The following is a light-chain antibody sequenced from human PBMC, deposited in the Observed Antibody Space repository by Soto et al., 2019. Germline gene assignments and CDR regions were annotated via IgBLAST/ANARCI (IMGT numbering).Light chain of an antibody. CDR3: ASWDDSLKSPV. Sequence: QSVLSQPPSASGTPGQTVTISCSGSRSNIGRKIVNWYQQLPGTPPKLLIYSNIQRPSGVPDRFSASKSGTSASLAISGLQSDDEANYHCASWDDSLKSPVFGGGTKLTVL. V-gene: IGLV1-44*01. J-gene: IGLJ3*02. CDR2: SNI. CDR1: RSNIGRKI.